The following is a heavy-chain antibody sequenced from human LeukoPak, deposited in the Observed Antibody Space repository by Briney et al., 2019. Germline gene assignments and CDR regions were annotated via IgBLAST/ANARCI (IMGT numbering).Heavy chain of an antibody. CDR3: TRAASSGPLFTYHMDV. CDR2: IYYSGST. V-gene: IGHV4-59*12. CDR1: GGSISSYY. D-gene: IGHD3-22*01. Sequence: PSETLSLTCTVSGGSISSYYWSWIRQPPGKGLEWIGYIYYSGSTNYNPSLKSRVTISVDTSKNQFSLKLTSVTAADTAVYYCTRAASSGPLFTYHMDVWGKGTTVTVSS. J-gene: IGHJ6*03.